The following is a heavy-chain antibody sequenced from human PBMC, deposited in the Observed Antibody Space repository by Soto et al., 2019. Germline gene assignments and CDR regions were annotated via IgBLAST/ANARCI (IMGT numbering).Heavy chain of an antibody. CDR1: GFTFDDYA. V-gene: IGHV3-9*01. CDR2: ISWNSGSI. J-gene: IGHJ6*03. CDR3: AKGSGSGWYSDYYYYYMDV. Sequence: EVQLVESGGGLVQPGRSLRLSCAASGFTFDDYAMHWVRQAPGKGLEWVSGISWNSGSIGYADSVKGRFTISRDNAKNSLYLQMNRLRAEDTALYYCAKGSGSGWYSDYYYYYMDVWGKGTTVTVSS. D-gene: IGHD6-19*01.